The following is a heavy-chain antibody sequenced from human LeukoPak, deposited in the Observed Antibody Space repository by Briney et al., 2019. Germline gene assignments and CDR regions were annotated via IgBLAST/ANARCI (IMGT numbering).Heavy chain of an antibody. CDR2: ISYDGSNK. D-gene: IGHD3-10*01. J-gene: IGHJ6*04. CDR3: AKGVRGVIYYYYGMDV. V-gene: IGHV3-30*04. Sequence: GGSLRLSCAASGFSFSSYAMHWVRQAPGKGLEWVAVISYDGSNKYYADSVKGRFTISRDNSKNTLYLQMNSLRAEDTAVYYCAKGVRGVIYYYYGMDVWGKGTTVTVSS. CDR1: GFSFSSYA.